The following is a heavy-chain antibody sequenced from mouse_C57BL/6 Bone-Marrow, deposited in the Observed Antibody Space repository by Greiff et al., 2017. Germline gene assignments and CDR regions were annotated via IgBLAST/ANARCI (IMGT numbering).Heavy chain of an antibody. CDR2: IYHGSGST. CDR1: GYTFTSYW. D-gene: IGHD2-5*01. Sequence: QVQLQQPGAELVKPGASVKMSCKASGYTFTSYWITWVKQRPGQGLEWIGDIYHGSGSTNYNEKFKSKATLTVYTSSSTAYMQLSSLTSEDSAVYYCARPYYSNYWYFDVWGTGTTVTVSS. CDR3: ARPYYSNYWYFDV. J-gene: IGHJ1*03. V-gene: IGHV1-55*01.